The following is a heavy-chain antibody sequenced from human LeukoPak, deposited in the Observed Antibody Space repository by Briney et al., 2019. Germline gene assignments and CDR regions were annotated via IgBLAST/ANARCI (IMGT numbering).Heavy chain of an antibody. V-gene: IGHV1-18*01. CDR1: GYTFTSYG. Sequence: GASVKVSCKASGYTFTSYGISWVRQAPGQGLEWMGWISAYNGNTNYAQKLQGRVTMTTDTSTSTAYMELRSLRSVDTAVYYCATSFPESSGWYAGDFDYWGQGTLVTVSS. J-gene: IGHJ4*02. D-gene: IGHD6-19*01. CDR2: ISAYNGNT. CDR3: ATSFPESSGWYAGDFDY.